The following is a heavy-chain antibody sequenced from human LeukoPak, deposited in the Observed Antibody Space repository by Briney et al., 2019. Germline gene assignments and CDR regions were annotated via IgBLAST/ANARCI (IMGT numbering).Heavy chain of an antibody. Sequence: SETLSLTCAVYGGSFSGYYWSWIRQPPGKGLEWIGEINHSGNTNYNPSLKSRVTMSVDTSKNQFSLKLNSVTAADTAVYYCARAPGAALDWGQGTLVTVSS. CDR1: GGSFSGYY. V-gene: IGHV4-34*01. J-gene: IGHJ4*02. CDR2: INHSGNT. D-gene: IGHD2-15*01. CDR3: ARAPGAALD.